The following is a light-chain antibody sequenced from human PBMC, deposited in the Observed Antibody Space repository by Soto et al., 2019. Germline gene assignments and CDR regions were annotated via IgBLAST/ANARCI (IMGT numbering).Light chain of an antibody. CDR3: QQYNNWPPLT. Sequence: DIVMTQSPAPLSVSPGERATFSCRASQSVSSDLAWYQQKPGQAPRLLIYGASTRANGIPARFSGSGSETEFTLTISSLQSEDVAVYYCQQYNNWPPLTFGGGTKVEIK. J-gene: IGKJ4*01. CDR2: GAS. V-gene: IGKV3-15*01. CDR1: QSVSSD.